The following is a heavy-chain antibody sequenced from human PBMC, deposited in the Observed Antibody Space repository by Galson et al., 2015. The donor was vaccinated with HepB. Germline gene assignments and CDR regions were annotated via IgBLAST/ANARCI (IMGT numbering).Heavy chain of an antibody. V-gene: IGHV5-10-1*01. CDR2: IDPSDSYT. Sequence: QSGAEVKKPGESLRISCKGSGYSLTTYWISWVRQMPGKGLEWMGRIDPSDSYTNYSPSFQGHVTISADKSISTAYLQWSSLKASDTAMYYCASMYYSDSSGYSTYYYYGMDVWGQGTTVTVSS. J-gene: IGHJ6*02. CDR1: GYSLTTYW. CDR3: ASMYYSDSSGYSTYYYYGMDV. D-gene: IGHD3-22*01.